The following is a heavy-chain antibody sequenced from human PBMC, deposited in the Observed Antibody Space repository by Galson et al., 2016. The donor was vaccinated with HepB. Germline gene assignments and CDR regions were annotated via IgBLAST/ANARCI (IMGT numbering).Heavy chain of an antibody. CDR3: ARGGGGRQLDPYYFDY. V-gene: IGHV3-30*04. Sequence: SLRLSCAASGFTFSPYAMHWVRQAPGKGLEWAAVISFDGNNKYYADSVKGRFTLSRDNSKNTLYLQMNSLRTEDTAVYYCARGGGGRQLDPYYFDYWGQGTLVTVSS. CDR2: ISFDGNNK. D-gene: IGHD6-13*01. J-gene: IGHJ4*02. CDR1: GFTFSPYA.